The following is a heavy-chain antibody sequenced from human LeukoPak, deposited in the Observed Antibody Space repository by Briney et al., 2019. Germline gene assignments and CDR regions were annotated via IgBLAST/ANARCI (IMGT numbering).Heavy chain of an antibody. D-gene: IGHD3-3*01. V-gene: IGHV3-21*01. J-gene: IGHJ4*02. Sequence: GGSLRLSCAASGFTFSSYSMNWVRQAPGKGLEWVSSISSSSSYIYYADSVKGRFTISRDNAKNSLYLQMNSLRAEDTAVYYCARDPAIFGVVDTDFGYWGQGTLVTVSS. CDR3: ARDPAIFGVVDTDFGY. CDR1: GFTFSSYS. CDR2: ISSSSSYI.